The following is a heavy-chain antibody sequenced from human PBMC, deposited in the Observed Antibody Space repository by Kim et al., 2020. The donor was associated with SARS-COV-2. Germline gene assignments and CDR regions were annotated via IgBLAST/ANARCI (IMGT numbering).Heavy chain of an antibody. Sequence: YNPTLKSRVPIYVDTSKNQFYLQLSSVTAADTAVYYCARESGYYDSSLGYWGQGTLVTVSS. J-gene: IGHJ4*02. D-gene: IGHD3-22*01. V-gene: IGHV4-59*01. CDR3: ARESGYYDSSLGY.